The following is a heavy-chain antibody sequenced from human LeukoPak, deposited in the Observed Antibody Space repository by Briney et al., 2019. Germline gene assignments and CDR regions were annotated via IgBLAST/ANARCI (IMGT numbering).Heavy chain of an antibody. J-gene: IGHJ4*02. CDR1: GYTFISYG. Sequence: GASVKVSCKASGYTFISYGISWVRQAPGQGLEWMGWISAYNGNTNYAQKLQGRVTMTTDTSTSTAYVELSRLRSDDTAVYYCARGSHAAAQRMTLKTPASPLYWGQGTLVTVSS. CDR3: ARGSHAAAQRMTLKTPASPLY. D-gene: IGHD6-13*01. V-gene: IGHV1-18*01. CDR2: ISAYNGNT.